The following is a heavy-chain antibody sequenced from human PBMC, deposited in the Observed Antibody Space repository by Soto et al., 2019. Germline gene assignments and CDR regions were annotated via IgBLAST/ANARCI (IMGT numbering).Heavy chain of an antibody. CDR2: ISATGGST. Sequence: EVQVLDSGGGLVQPGGSLRLSCAASGFTFNNYAMNWVRQAPGEGLEWVATISATGGSTYYEDSVKGRFTISRDNSKNTLYLQMNGLRVEDTAVYYCAKDRLAGNFDSWGQGTQVTVSS. V-gene: IGHV3-23*01. J-gene: IGHJ4*02. CDR3: AKDRLAGNFDS. CDR1: GFTFNNYA.